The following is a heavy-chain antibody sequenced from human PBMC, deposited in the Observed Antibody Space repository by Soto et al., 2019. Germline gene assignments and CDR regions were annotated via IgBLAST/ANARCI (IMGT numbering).Heavy chain of an antibody. D-gene: IGHD2-8*02. J-gene: IGHJ4*02. CDR3: ARGMTPPGAPAWYYFDS. CDR1: GASITSSSY. CDR2: FSLSGTT. V-gene: IGHV4-4*07. Sequence: SETLSLTCTVSGASITSSSYWSWIRQPAGKGLEWIGRFSLSGTTNYNPSLRSRVTMSADVSKNQFSLRPTSVTAADTALYYCARGMTPPGAPAWYYFDSWGQGTLVTVSS.